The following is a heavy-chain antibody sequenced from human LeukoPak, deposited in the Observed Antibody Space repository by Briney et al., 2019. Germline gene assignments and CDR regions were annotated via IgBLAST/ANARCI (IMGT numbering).Heavy chain of an antibody. CDR3: ARDAEYYYGSGSYSSGIDV. D-gene: IGHD3-10*01. Sequence: SVKVSCKASGGTFSSYAISWVRQAPGQGLEWMGGIIPIFGTANYAQKFQGRVTITTDESTSTAYMELSSLRSEDTAVYYCARDAEYYYGSGSYSSGIDVWGPGTTVTVSS. CDR1: GGTFSSYA. CDR2: IIPIFGTA. V-gene: IGHV1-69*05. J-gene: IGHJ6*02.